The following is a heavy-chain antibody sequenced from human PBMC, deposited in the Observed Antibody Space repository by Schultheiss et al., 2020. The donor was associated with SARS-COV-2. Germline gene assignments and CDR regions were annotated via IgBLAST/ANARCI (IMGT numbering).Heavy chain of an antibody. CDR1: GDSISSSSYY. Sequence: SETLSLTCTVSGDSISSSSYYWGWIRQPPGKGLEWIGNIYYSGSTNYNPSLKSRVTISVDTSKNQFSLKLSSVTAADTAVYYCARVESRYYFDYWGQGTLVTVSS. J-gene: IGHJ4*02. D-gene: IGHD3-3*01. CDR2: IYYSGST. CDR3: ARVESRYYFDY. V-gene: IGHV4-39*07.